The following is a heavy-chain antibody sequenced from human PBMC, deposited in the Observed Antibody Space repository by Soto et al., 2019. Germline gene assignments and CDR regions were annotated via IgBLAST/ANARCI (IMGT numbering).Heavy chain of an antibody. J-gene: IGHJ4*02. CDR3: AKDLVLGGWYYFDY. CDR2: ISYDGSNK. V-gene: IGHV3-30*18. D-gene: IGHD6-19*01. Sequence: GGSLRLSCAASGFTFSSYGMHWVRQAPGKGLEWVAVISYDGSNKYYADSVKGRFTISRDNSKNTLYLQMNSLRAEDTAVYYCAKDLVLGGWYYFDYWGQGTLVTVSS. CDR1: GFTFSSYG.